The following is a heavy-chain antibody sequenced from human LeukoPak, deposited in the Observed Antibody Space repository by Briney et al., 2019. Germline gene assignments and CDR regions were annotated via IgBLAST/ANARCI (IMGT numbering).Heavy chain of an antibody. CDR2: IIPIFGTA. D-gene: IGHD4-17*01. V-gene: IGHV1-69*06. CDR1: GGTFTSYA. J-gene: IGHJ4*02. Sequence: GASVKVCCKASGGTFTSYAISWVRQAPGQGLEWMGGIIPIFGTANYAQKFQGRVTITADKSTSTAYMELSSLRSEDTAVYYCAKSHDYGDYDRGDSWGQGTLVTVSS. CDR3: AKSHDYGDYDRGDS.